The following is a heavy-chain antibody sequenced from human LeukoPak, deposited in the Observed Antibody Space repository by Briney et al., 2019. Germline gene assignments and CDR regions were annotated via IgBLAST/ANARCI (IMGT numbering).Heavy chain of an antibody. J-gene: IGHJ4*02. CDR1: GAFISGGTYY. Sequence: SETLSLTCSVSGAFISGGTYYWDWIRQPPGKGLEWIGSIYYTGSTYDNPSLKSRVTISVDTSKNQFSLKLSSVTAADTAVYYCARWGGSGRAFDYWGQGTLVTVSS. CDR3: ARWGGSGRAFDY. CDR2: IYYTGST. D-gene: IGHD1-26*01. V-gene: IGHV4-39*01.